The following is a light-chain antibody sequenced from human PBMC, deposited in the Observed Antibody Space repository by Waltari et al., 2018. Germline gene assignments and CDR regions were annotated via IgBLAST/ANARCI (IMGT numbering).Light chain of an antibody. J-gene: IGKJ5*01. CDR2: GAS. CDR1: ETITNY. Sequence: DIQMTQSPSSLSTSVGDRVTITCRASETITNYLNWYQQKPGKGPKLLIYGASSLQSGVPSRFSGSGSGTEFTLTSSNLQPEEFATYYCQQNYNFPTFGQGTRLEIK. CDR3: QQNYNFPT. V-gene: IGKV1-39*01.